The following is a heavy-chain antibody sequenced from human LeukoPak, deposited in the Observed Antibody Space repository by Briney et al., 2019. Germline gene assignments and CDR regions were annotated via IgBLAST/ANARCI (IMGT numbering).Heavy chain of an antibody. J-gene: IGHJ4*02. CDR2: ISAYNGNT. D-gene: IGHD1-26*01. Sequence: APVKVSCKASGYTFTSYGISWVRQAPGQGLEWMGWISAYNGNTNYAQKLQGRVTMTTDTSTSTAYMELRSLRSDDTAVYYCARGSSGSYFSWPTASDYWGQGTLVTVSS. CDR1: GYTFTSYG. CDR3: ARGSSGSYFSWPTASDY. V-gene: IGHV1-18*01.